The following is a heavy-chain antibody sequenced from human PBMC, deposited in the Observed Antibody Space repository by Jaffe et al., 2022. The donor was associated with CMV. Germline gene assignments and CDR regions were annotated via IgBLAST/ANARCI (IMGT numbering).Heavy chain of an antibody. CDR2: INHSGST. Sequence: QVQLQQWGAGLLKPSETLSLTCAVYGGSFSGYYWSWIRQPPGKGLEWIGEINHSGSTNYNPSLKSRVTISVDTSKNQFSLKLSSVTAADTAVYYCARGLQGPNLEWLLYRPTWFDPWGQGTLVTVSS. D-gene: IGHD3-3*01. J-gene: IGHJ5*02. V-gene: IGHV4-34*01. CDR1: GGSFSGYY. CDR3: ARGLQGPNLEWLLYRPTWFDP.